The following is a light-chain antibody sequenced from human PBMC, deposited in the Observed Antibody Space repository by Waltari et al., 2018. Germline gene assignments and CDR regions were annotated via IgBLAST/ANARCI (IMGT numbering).Light chain of an antibody. V-gene: IGKV1-39*01. CDR3: QQSYSTPQT. CDR2: AAS. CDR1: QSISSY. J-gene: IGKJ1*01. Sequence: DIQMTQSPSSLSASVGDRVTITCRASQSISSYLNWYQQKPGKAPKLLIYAASSLQSGVPYRFSGSGSGTDFTLTISSLQPEDFATYYCQQSYSTPQTFGQGTKVEIK.